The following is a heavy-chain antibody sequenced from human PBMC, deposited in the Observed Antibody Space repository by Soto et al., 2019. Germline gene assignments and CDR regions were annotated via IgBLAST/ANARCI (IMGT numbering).Heavy chain of an antibody. CDR2: INHSGST. V-gene: IGHV4-34*01. CDR3: ARGLDCSSTSCWYEY. Sequence: SETLSLTCAVYVGSFSGYYWSLIRQPPGKGLECIWEINHSGSTNYNPSLKSRVTIAADTSTNQFSLKLNSVTAADTAVYYCARGLDCSSTSCWYEYWGLGTMVTVSS. D-gene: IGHD2-2*01. J-gene: IGHJ4*02. CDR1: VGSFSGYY.